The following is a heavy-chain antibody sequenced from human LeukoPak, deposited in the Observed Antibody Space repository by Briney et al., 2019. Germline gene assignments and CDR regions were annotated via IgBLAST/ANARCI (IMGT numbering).Heavy chain of an antibody. CDR1: GFTFSSYS. CDR2: ITSSSTYI. V-gene: IGHV3-21*01. D-gene: IGHD3-10*01. J-gene: IGHJ4*02. CDR3: TRTYGSGSYSLY. Sequence: PGGSLRLSCAASGFTFSSYSMDWVRQAPGKGLEWVSSITSSSTYIYYADSVKGRFTVSRDNAKNSLYLQMNSLRAEDTALYYCTRTYGSGSYSLYWGQGTLVTVSS.